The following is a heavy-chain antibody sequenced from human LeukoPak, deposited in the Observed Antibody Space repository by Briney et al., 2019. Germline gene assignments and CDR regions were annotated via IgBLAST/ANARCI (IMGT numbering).Heavy chain of an antibody. CDR3: ARNDWNSDFWSGSVTPQNWFDP. D-gene: IGHD3-3*01. V-gene: IGHV5-51*01. CDR1: GYSFTSYW. Sequence: GESLKISCKGSGYSFTSYWIGWVRQMPGKGLEWMGIIYPGDSDTRYSPSFQGQVTISADKSISTAYLQWSSLKASDTAMYYCARNDWNSDFWSGSVTPQNWFDPWGQGTLVTVSS. J-gene: IGHJ5*02. CDR2: IYPGDSDT.